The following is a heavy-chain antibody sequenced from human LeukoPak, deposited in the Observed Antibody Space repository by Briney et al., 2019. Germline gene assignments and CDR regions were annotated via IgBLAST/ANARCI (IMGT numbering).Heavy chain of an antibody. CDR2: ISSSGSTI. CDR3: ARLIGSGSLGFDY. V-gene: IGHV3-48*03. J-gene: IGHJ4*02. D-gene: IGHD3-10*01. Sequence: PGGSLRFSCAASGFTFSSYEMNWVRQAPGKGLEWVSYISSSGSTIYYADSVKGRFTISRDNAKNSLYLQMNSLRAEDTAVYYCARLIGSGSLGFDYWGQGTLVTVSS. CDR1: GFTFSSYE.